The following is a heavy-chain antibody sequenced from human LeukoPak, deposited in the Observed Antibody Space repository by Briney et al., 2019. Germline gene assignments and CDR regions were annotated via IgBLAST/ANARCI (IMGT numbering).Heavy chain of an antibody. J-gene: IGHJ4*02. CDR2: ITSSSSYI. CDR3: ARNFGPLPIDY. Sequence: GGSLRLSCAASGFTFSSYSMNWVRQAPGKGLEWVSSITSSSSYIYYADSVKGRFTISRDNAKNSLYLQMNSLRAEDTAVYYCARNFGPLPIDYWGQGTLVTVSS. CDR1: GFTFSSYS. D-gene: IGHD1-7*01. V-gene: IGHV3-21*01.